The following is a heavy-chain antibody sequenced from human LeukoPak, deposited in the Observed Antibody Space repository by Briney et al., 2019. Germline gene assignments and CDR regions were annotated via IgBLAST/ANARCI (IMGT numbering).Heavy chain of an antibody. CDR2: IIPIFGTA. CDR1: GYTFTSYA. CDR3: ARDRGPNVDIVATITKNWFDP. J-gene: IGHJ5*02. Sequence: SVKVSCKASGYTFTSYAISWVRQAPGQGLEWMGGIIPIFGTANYAQKFQGRVTITADKSTSTAYMELSSLRSEDTAVYYCARDRGPNVDIVATITKNWFDPWGQGTLVTVSS. V-gene: IGHV1-69*06. D-gene: IGHD5-12*01.